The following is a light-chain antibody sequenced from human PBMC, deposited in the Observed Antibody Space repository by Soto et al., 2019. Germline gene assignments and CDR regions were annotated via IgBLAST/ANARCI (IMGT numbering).Light chain of an antibody. J-gene: IGLJ1*01. Sequence: QSALTQPASVSGSPGQSITISCTGTSSDVGGYNYVSWYQQHPGKAPKLMIYEVSNRPSGVSNRFSGSKSGNTASLTISGLQAEDEADYYCSSYTSGSTHFGTGTKVTVL. CDR2: EVS. CDR3: SSYTSGSTH. CDR1: SSDVGGYNY. V-gene: IGLV2-14*01.